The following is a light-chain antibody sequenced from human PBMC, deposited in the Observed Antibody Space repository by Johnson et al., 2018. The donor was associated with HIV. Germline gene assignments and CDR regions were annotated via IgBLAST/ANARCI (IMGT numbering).Light chain of an antibody. CDR2: DSN. Sequence: QSVLTQPPSVSAAPGQKVTISCSGSTSKIGNNYVSWYQHLPGAAPKLLIYDSNKRPSGIPDRFSGSKSGTSATLGITGLQTGDEADYYCGKWDSSLNAFGPGTKVTVL. CDR1: TSKIGNNY. CDR3: GKWDSSLNA. V-gene: IGLV1-51*01. J-gene: IGLJ1*01.